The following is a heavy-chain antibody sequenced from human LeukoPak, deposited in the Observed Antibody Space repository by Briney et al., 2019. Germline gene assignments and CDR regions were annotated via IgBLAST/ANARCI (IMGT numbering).Heavy chain of an antibody. CDR1: GFTFTHYG. D-gene: IGHD3-10*01. J-gene: IGHJ6*03. CDR3: ARDRITMVRGRYYYYMDV. Sequence: PGGSLRLSCAASGFTFTHYGMNWVRQAPGKGLEWVSGIRANGETTYYADSVRGRFTISRDNSRSMVWLQMNSLTAEDTAMYYCARDRITMVRGRYYYYMDVWGKGTTVTVSS. V-gene: IGHV3-23*01. CDR2: IRANGETT.